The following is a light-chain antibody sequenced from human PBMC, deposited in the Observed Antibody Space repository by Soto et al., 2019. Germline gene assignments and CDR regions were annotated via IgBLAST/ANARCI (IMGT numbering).Light chain of an antibody. Sequence: EIVMTQSPATLSVSPGERASLSCRASQSVGSNLAWYQQTAGQAPRLLIYGASTRATGIPARFSGSGSGTEFTLTISSLQPEDFATYYCQQLNSYPYTFGQGTKLEIK. J-gene: IGKJ2*01. V-gene: IGKV3-15*01. CDR2: GAS. CDR1: QSVGSN. CDR3: QQLNSYPYT.